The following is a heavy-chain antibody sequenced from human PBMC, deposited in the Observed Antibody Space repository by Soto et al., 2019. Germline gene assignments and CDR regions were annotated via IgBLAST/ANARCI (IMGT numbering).Heavy chain of an antibody. CDR2: ISWNSGSI. D-gene: IGHD6-6*01. Sequence: PGGSLRLSCAASGFTFDDYAMHWVRQAPGKGLEWVSGISWNSGSIGYADSVKGRFTISRDNAKNSLYLQMNSLRAEDTALYYCANETRGIAAPNVARPYYYYYRMDVWGQGIPVTVSS. V-gene: IGHV3-9*01. CDR1: GFTFDDYA. CDR3: ANETRGIAAPNVARPYYYYYRMDV. J-gene: IGHJ6*02.